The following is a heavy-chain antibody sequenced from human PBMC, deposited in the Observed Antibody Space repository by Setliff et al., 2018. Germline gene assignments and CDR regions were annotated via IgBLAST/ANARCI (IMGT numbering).Heavy chain of an antibody. V-gene: IGHV3-23*01. Sequence: GGSLRLSCAASGFTFSSYAMSWVRQAPGKGLEWVSAISGSGGSTYYADSVKGRLTISRDNSKNTLYLQMNSLRAEDTAVYYCARGEGGYSYGLPFDYWGQGTLVTVSS. CDR2: ISGSGGST. CDR1: GFTFSSYA. J-gene: IGHJ4*02. D-gene: IGHD5-18*01. CDR3: ARGEGGYSYGLPFDY.